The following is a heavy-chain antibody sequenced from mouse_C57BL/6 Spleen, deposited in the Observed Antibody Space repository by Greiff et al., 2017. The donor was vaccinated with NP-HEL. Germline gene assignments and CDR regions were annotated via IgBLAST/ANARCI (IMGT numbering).Heavy chain of an antibody. J-gene: IGHJ2*01. D-gene: IGHD2-4*01. CDR3: ARQEITPYYFDY. V-gene: IGHV5-12*01. CDR2: ISNGGGST. Sequence: EVQRVESGGGLVQPGGSLKLSCAASGFSFSDYYMYWVRQTPEKRLEWVAYISNGGGSTYYPDTVKGRFTISRDNAKNTLYLQMSRLKSEDTAMYYCARQEITPYYFDYWGQGTTLTVSS. CDR1: GFSFSDYY.